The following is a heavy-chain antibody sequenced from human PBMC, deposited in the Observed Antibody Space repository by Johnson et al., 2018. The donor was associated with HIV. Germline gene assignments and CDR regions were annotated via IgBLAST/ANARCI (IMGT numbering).Heavy chain of an antibody. V-gene: IGHV3-11*04. CDR3: AREELEPDVFDI. Sequence: VQLVESGGGAVQPGGSLRLSCAASGFTFSDYYMSWIRQAPGKGLEWVSYISSSGSTIYYADSVKGRFTISRDNAKNTLYLQMHSLRIEDTAVYYCAREELEPDVFDIWGQGTMVTVSS. CDR2: ISSSGSTI. D-gene: IGHD1-1*01. CDR1: GFTFSDYY. J-gene: IGHJ3*02.